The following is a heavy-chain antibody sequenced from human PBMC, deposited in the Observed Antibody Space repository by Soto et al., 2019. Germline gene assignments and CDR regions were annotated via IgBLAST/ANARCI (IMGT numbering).Heavy chain of an antibody. CDR2: IYYSGST. V-gene: IGHV4-31*03. CDR1: GGSISSGCHY. D-gene: IGHD3-22*01. J-gene: IGHJ4*02. Sequence: SETLSLTCPVSGGSISSGCHYWSWIRQHPGKGLEWIGYIYYSGSTYYNPSLKSRVTISVDTSKNQFSLKLSSVTAADTAVYYCARWYYDSSGYYYFDYWGQGTLVTVSS. CDR3: ARWYYDSSGYYYFDY.